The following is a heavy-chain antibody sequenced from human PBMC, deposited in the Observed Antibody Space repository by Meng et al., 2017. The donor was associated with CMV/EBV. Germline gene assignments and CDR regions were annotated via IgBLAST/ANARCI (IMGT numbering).Heavy chain of an antibody. J-gene: IGHJ4*02. CDR2: ISSSSSYI. D-gene: IGHD3-16*01. V-gene: IGHV3-21*01. CDR3: ALQGGDY. Sequence: GESLKISCAASGFTFSSYSMNWVRQASGKGLEWVSSISSSSSYIYYADSVKGRFTISRDNAKNSLYLQMNSLRAEDTAVYYCALQGGDYWGQGTLVTVSS. CDR1: GFTFSSYS.